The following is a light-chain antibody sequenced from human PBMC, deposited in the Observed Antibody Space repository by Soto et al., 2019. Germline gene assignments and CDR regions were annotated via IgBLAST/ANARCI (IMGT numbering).Light chain of an antibody. CDR3: QVWNISTDHYV. CDR1: NIGSTS. Sequence: LTQPPSVSVAPGQTARITCGGNNIGSTSVHWYKQSPGQAPVLVVYDDNDRPSGIPERFSGFNSENTATLTITRVEAGDEADYYCQVWNISTDHYVFGTGTKVNVL. J-gene: IGLJ1*01. V-gene: IGLV3-21*02. CDR2: DDN.